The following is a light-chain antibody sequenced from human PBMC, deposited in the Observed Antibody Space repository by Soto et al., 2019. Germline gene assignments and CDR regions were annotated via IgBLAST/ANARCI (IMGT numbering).Light chain of an antibody. CDR1: QSVPSRY. Sequence: EIVLTQSPGTLSLSPGERATLSCRASQSVPSRYLAWYQQKPGQAPRLLIYGASSRATGIPDRFSGSGSGKDFALTISRREPEDFGVYYCQQYGSPPLTFGGGTRVEIK. J-gene: IGKJ4*01. CDR3: QQYGSPPLT. CDR2: GAS. V-gene: IGKV3-20*01.